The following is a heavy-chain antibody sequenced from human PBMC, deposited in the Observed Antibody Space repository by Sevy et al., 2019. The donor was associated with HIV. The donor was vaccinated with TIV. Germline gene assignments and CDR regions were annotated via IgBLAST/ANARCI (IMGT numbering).Heavy chain of an antibody. J-gene: IGHJ4*02. CDR3: AKQGHGSGYFDY. CDR1: GFTFSSYG. V-gene: IGHV3-30*18. CDR2: ISYDGSNK. Sequence: GGSLRLSCAASGFTFSSYGMHWVRQAPGKGLEWVAVISYDGSNKYYADSVKGRFTISRDNSKNTLYLQMNSLRAEDTAVYYCAKQGHGSGYFDYWGQGTLVTVSS. D-gene: IGHD3-10*01.